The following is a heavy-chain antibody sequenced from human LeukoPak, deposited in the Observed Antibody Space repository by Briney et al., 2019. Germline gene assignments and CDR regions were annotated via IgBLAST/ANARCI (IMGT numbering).Heavy chain of an antibody. CDR3: ARPLFTMIGAFDI. J-gene: IGHJ3*02. D-gene: IGHD3-10*02. CDR1: GGTFSSSA. CDR2: IIPIFGTT. V-gene: IGHV1-69*13. Sequence: GASVKVFCRAAGGTFSSSAIIWVRQAPGQGLEWMGGIIPIFGTTNYAQKFQGRVTITADEFTSTAYMELSSLRSEDTAVYYCARPLFTMIGAFDIWGQGTMVTVSS.